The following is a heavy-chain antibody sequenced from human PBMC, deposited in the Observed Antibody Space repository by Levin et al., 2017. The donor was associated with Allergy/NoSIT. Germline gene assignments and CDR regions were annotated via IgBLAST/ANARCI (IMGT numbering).Heavy chain of an antibody. J-gene: IGHJ4*02. D-gene: IGHD6-6*01. CDR3: AKDQGEQLGPFDY. V-gene: IGHV3-30*18. CDR2: ISYDGSNK. Sequence: LSLTCAASGFTFSSYGMHWVRQAPGKGLEWVAVISYDGSNKYYADSVKGRFTISRDNSKNTLYLQMNSLRAEDTAVYYRAKDQGEQLGPFDYWGQGTLVTVSS. CDR1: GFTFSSYG.